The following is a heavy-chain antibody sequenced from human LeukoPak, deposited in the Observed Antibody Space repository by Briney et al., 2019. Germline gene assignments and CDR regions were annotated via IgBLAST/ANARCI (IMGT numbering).Heavy chain of an antibody. D-gene: IGHD3-22*01. J-gene: IGHJ4*02. Sequence: SETLSLTCTVSGYSISSGYYWGWIRQPPGKGLEWIGSIYHSGSTYYNPSLKSRVTISVDTSKNQFSLKLSSVTAADTAVYYCARTSHLYYYDSSGYYYAYWGQGTLVTVSS. CDR2: IYHSGST. V-gene: IGHV4-38-2*02. CDR1: GYSISSGYY. CDR3: ARTSHLYYYDSSGYYYAY.